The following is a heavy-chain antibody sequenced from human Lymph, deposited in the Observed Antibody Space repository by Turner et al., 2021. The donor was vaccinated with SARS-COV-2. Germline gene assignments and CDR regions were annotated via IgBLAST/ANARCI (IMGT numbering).Heavy chain of an antibody. V-gene: IGHV3-53*01. Sequence: EVQLVESGGGLIQPGGSLRPSCAASGFTVSSIYMSWVRQAPGKGLEWVSLIYSGGSTLYADSVKGRFTISKDNSKNTLYLQMNSLRADDTAVYYCARVLPYGDYFDFWGQGTLVTVSS. CDR3: ARVLPYGDYFDF. D-gene: IGHD4-17*01. CDR1: GFTVSSIY. J-gene: IGHJ4*02. CDR2: IYSGGST.